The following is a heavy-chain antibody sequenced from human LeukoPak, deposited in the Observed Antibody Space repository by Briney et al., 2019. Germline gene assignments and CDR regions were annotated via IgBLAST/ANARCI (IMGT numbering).Heavy chain of an antibody. CDR3: ARERRFFWSTTFDY. D-gene: IGHD3-3*01. V-gene: IGHV4-34*01. CDR2: INHSGST. J-gene: IGHJ4*02. CDR1: GGSFSGYY. Sequence: SETLSLTCAVSGGSFSGYYWSWIRQPPGKGLEWVGEINHSGSTNYNPAPKKRVTISVDTSKNQFSLKLSSVTAADTAVYYCARERRFFWSTTFDYWGQGTLVTVSS.